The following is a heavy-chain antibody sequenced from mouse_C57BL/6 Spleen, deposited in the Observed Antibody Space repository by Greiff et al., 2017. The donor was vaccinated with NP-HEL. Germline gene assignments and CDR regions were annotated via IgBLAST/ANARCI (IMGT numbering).Heavy chain of an antibody. J-gene: IGHJ2*01. CDR1: GYAFSSYW. D-gene: IGHD3-2*02. V-gene: IGHV1-80*01. CDR2: IYPGDGDT. Sequence: QVQLQQSGAELVKPGASVKISCKASGYAFSSYWMNWVKQRPGKGLEWIGQIYPGDGDTNYNGKFKGKATLTADKSSSTAYMQLSSLTSEDSAVYFCARLGSGYDYFDYWGQGTTLTVSS. CDR3: ARLGSGYDYFDY.